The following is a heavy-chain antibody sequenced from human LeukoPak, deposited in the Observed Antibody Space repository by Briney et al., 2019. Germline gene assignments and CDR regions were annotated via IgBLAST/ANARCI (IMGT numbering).Heavy chain of an antibody. V-gene: IGHV4-59*11. CDR3: TRRNTADASIDL. Sequence: SETLSLTCSVSGGSISGHWWTWVRQPPGEGLEWIGDILYSGSTNYNPSLKSRLSILVDASTNQFSLKLNSVTAADTAMYYCTRRNTADASIDLWGQGILVIASS. D-gene: IGHD4-17*01. CDR1: GGSISGHW. J-gene: IGHJ5*02. CDR2: ILYSGST.